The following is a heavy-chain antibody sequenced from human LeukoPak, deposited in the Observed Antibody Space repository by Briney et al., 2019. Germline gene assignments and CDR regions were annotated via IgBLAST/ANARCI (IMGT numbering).Heavy chain of an antibody. Sequence: EGSLRLSCAAYGFVFSQSWLNWVRQAPGKGLQWVAGINGDGSEEFYLDSVKGRFTISRDNAENSLYLQMDSLRDEDTAVYYCARDRGYTSFDYWGQGALVSVSS. D-gene: IGHD5-18*01. CDR1: GFVFSQSW. V-gene: IGHV3-7*01. CDR2: INGDGSEE. J-gene: IGHJ4*02. CDR3: ARDRGYTSFDY.